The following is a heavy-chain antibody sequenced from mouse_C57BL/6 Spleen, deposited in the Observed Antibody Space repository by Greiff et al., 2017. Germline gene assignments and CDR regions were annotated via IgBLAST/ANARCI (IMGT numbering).Heavy chain of an antibody. Sequence: EVQRVESGGGLVKPGGSLKLSCAASGFTFSSYAMSWVRQTPEKRLEWVATISDGGSYTYYPDNVKGRFTISRDNAKNNLYLQMSHLKSEDTAMYYCARDQRGFAYWGQGTLVTVSA. V-gene: IGHV5-4*01. J-gene: IGHJ3*01. CDR1: GFTFSSYA. CDR2: ISDGGSYT. CDR3: ARDQRGFAY.